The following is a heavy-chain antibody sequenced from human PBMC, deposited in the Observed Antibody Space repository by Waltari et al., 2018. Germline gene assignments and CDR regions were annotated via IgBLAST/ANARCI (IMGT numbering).Heavy chain of an antibody. CDR2: INDGGGT. V-gene: IGHV4-34*02. D-gene: IGHD2-21*01. J-gene: IGHJ3*01. Sequence: QVQLQQWGAGLLNPSETLSLTCAVYGGSFSGYLWNWVRQSAGKGLERIGEINDGGGTNYNPSLRSRGTISLATSKNQLSLKLSSLTAADTAIYYCTREVIADRAAYDLWGQGTMVTVSS. CDR3: TREVIADRAAYDL. CDR1: GGSFSGYL.